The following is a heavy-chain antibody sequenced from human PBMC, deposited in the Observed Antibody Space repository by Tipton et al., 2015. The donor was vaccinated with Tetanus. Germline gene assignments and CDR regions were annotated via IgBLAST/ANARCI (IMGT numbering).Heavy chain of an antibody. V-gene: IGHV4-59*11. J-gene: IGHJ3*02. CDR3: AGWELLNWNAFDI. D-gene: IGHD2-15*01. Sequence: TLSLTCTVSGGSISGHYWSWIRQTPGKGLEWIGRVYYSGTTKYNPSLESRVTVSMDTSKNQFSLKLNSVTAADTAVYFCAGWELLNWNAFDIWGQGTKVTVS. CDR2: VYYSGTT. CDR1: GGSISGHY.